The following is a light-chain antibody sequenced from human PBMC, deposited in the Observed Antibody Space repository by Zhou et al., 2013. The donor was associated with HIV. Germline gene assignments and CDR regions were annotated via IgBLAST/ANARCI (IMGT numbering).Light chain of an antibody. Sequence: EIVLTQSPATLSLSPGERATLSCRASQSVSSYLAWYQQKPGQAPRLLIYDASNRATGIPARFSGSGSGTEFTLTISSLQSEDFAFYYCLQYNNWPQTFGQGTKVEIK. CDR2: DAS. CDR1: QSVSSY. J-gene: IGKJ1*01. V-gene: IGKV3-11*01. CDR3: LQYNNWPQT.